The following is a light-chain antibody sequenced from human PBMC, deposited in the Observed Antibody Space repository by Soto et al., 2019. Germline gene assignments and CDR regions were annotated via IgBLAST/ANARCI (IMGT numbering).Light chain of an antibody. J-gene: IGKJ1*01. CDR1: QTIGRY. V-gene: IGKV1-39*01. CDR2: TAY. Sequence: DLVMTQSPSSLSASVGDRVTTTCRASQTIGRYLNWYQHKPGKAPNLLIHTAYTLQSGVPSRFSGSQSGTDFTLAISSQQPEDVATYYCEQSYSRPWTFGQGTKVEI. CDR3: EQSYSRPWT.